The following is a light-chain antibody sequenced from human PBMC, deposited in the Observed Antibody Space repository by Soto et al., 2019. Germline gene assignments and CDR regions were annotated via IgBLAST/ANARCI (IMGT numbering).Light chain of an antibody. V-gene: IGKV3-20*01. CDR3: QQYGSSGT. Sequence: IVLTQSPGTLSLSPGERATLSCRASQSVSNNYLAWYQPKPGQAPRLLIYGAHNRATGIPDRFSDSGSGTHFTLTISRLEPEDFAVYYCQQYGSSGTFGQGTKVDI. CDR1: QSVSNNY. CDR2: GAH. J-gene: IGKJ1*01.